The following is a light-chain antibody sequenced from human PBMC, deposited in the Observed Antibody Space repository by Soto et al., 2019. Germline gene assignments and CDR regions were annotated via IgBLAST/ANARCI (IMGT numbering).Light chain of an antibody. CDR3: QQRSNWPLIT. J-gene: IGKJ3*01. Sequence: EIVLTQSPATLSLSPGERATLSCRASQSVSSYLAWYQQKPGRAPRLLIYDASNRATGIPARFSGSGSGTDFTLTISSLEPEDFAVYYCQQRSNWPLITFGPGTKVDNK. V-gene: IGKV3-11*01. CDR2: DAS. CDR1: QSVSSY.